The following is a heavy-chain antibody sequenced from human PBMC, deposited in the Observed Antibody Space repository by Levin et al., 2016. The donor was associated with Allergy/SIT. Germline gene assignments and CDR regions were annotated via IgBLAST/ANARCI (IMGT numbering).Heavy chain of an antibody. V-gene: IGHV3-21*01. Sequence: GGSLRLSCAASGFTFSSYSMNWVRQAPGKGLEWVSSISSSSSYIYYADSVKGRFTISRDNAKNSLYLQMNSLRAEDTAVYYCASILRYDFWSGYTPDYWGQGTLVTVSS. D-gene: IGHD3-3*01. J-gene: IGHJ4*02. CDR2: ISSSSSYI. CDR3: ASILRYDFWSGYTPDY. CDR1: GFTFSSYS.